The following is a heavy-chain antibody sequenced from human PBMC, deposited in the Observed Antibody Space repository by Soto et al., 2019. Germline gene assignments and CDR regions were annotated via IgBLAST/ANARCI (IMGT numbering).Heavy chain of an antibody. V-gene: IGHV3-30*18. D-gene: IGHD6-19*01. CDR1: GFTFSDYA. CDR2: VSRDGRNT. CDR3: AKGGRQWLVTSDFNY. J-gene: IGHJ4*02. Sequence: VQLVESGGGEVQPGRALRLSCAASGFTFSDYAMHWVRQAPGKGLEWVAVVSRDGRNTHYADSVKGRFTISRDSSKNTVSLEMTSLRAEDTAVYYCAKGGRQWLVTSDFNYWGQGALVTVSS.